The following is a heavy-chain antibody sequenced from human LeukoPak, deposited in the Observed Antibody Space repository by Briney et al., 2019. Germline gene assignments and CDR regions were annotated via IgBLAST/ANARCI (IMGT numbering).Heavy chain of an antibody. J-gene: IGHJ6*02. CDR1: GFIFSGYS. V-gene: IGHV3-48*02. CDR3: ARVRPNFDDYAMDV. CDR2: ISSSSSTI. D-gene: IGHD5-24*01. Sequence: GGSQRLSCAASGFIFSGYSMNWVRQAPGKGLEWVSYISSSSSTISYADSVKGRFTISRDNAKNSLYLQMNSLRDEDTAVYFCARVRPNFDDYAMDVWGQGTTVSVSS.